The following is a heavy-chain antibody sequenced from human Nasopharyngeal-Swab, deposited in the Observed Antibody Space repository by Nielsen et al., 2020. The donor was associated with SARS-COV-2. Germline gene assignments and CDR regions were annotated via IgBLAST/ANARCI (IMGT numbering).Heavy chain of an antibody. CDR2: FDPEDGET. V-gene: IGHV1-24*01. CDR1: GYTLTELS. CDR3: ATVYALGYYDSSGYYY. J-gene: IGHJ4*02. Sequence: ASVKVSCKVSGYTLTELSTHWVRQAPGKGLEWMGGFDPEDGETIYAQKFQGRVTMTEDTSTDTAYMELSSLRSEDTAVYYCATVYALGYYDSSGYYYWGQGTLVTVSS. D-gene: IGHD3-22*01.